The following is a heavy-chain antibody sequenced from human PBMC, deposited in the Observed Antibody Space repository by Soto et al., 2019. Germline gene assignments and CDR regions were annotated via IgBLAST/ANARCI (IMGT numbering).Heavy chain of an antibody. V-gene: IGHV3-53*04. D-gene: IGHD2-2*01. CDR3: ARENIVVVPAALYYYMDV. Sequence: EVLLVESGGGLVQPGGSLRLSCAASGFTVSSNYMSWVRQAPGKGLEWVSVIYSGGSTYYADSVKGRFTISRHNSKNTLYLQMNSLRAEDTAVYYCARENIVVVPAALYYYMDVWGKGTTVTVSS. CDR2: IYSGGST. J-gene: IGHJ6*03. CDR1: GFTVSSNY.